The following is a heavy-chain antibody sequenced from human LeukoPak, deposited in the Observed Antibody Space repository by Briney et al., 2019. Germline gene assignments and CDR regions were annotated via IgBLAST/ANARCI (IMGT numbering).Heavy chain of an antibody. Sequence: SETLSLTCTVSGGSISSSNYFWAWLRQPPGKDLEWIGSISYSGNTYYNPSLKSRVTISRDTSKNQFSLKLSSVTAADTAVHYCARVRTGLQFDSWGQGTLVTVSS. CDR3: ARVRTGLQFDS. CDR1: GGSISSSNYF. D-gene: IGHD3-16*01. CDR2: ISYSGNT. J-gene: IGHJ4*02. V-gene: IGHV4-39*07.